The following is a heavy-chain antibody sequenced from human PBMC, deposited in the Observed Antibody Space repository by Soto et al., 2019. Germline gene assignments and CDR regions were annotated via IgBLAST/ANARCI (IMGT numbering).Heavy chain of an antibody. D-gene: IGHD1-7*01. CDR3: TGTTSHQWYYMDV. Sequence: PSQTLSLTRALSADSVSSNSSAWKWIRLSPSKYNEWLARTYYRSRWNNDNAVSVRSRITVNPDTSKNQFSLQLTSVTPEDTAVYYCTGTTSHQWYYMDVWGKGTTVTVSS. J-gene: IGHJ6*03. CDR2: TYYRSRWNN. CDR1: ADSVSSNSSA. V-gene: IGHV6-1*01.